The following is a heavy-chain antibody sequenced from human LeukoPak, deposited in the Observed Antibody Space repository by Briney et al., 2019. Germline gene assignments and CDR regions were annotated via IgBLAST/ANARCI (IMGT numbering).Heavy chain of an antibody. CDR2: ISGSGGTS. D-gene: IGHD3-10*01. V-gene: IGHV3-23*01. J-gene: IGHJ6*04. Sequence: GGSLRLSCLPSGFTFSNYAMTWVRQAPGKGLEWVSSISGSGGTSYYADSVKGRFTISRDSAKNMLFLQMNRLRAEDTAVYYCAKFPYFYNSGRSVDVWGKGTTVTVSS. CDR1: GFTFSNYA. CDR3: AKFPYFYNSGRSVDV.